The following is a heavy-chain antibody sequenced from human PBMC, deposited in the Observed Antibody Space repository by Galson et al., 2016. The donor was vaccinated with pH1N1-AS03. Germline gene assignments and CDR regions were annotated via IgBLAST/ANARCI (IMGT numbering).Heavy chain of an antibody. CDR1: GYSFTNSW. CDR2: IHHIDSDA. J-gene: IGHJ4*02. V-gene: IGHV5-51*01. D-gene: IGHD6-25*01. Sequence: QSGAEVKKPGESLKISCKTSGYSFTNSWIAWVRQMPGKGLEWMGFIHHIDSDARYNPSFEGQVTISADKSINTAYLQWSSLKASDTAIYYCARHNEAATLSAPSDSWGQGTLVTVSS. CDR3: ARHNEAATLSAPSDS.